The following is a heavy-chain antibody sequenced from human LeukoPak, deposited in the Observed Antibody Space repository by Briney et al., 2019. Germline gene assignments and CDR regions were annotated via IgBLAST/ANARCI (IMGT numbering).Heavy chain of an antibody. CDR3: AREGRDNDWSDY. V-gene: IGHV4-59*01. D-gene: IGHD3-9*01. Sequence: SETLSLTCTVSGGSISSYYWSWIRQPPGKGLEWIGYIYYSGSTNYNPSLKSRVTISVDRSKNQFSLKLSSVTAADTAVYYCAREGRDNDWSDYWGQGTLVTVSS. J-gene: IGHJ4*02. CDR2: IYYSGST. CDR1: GGSISSYY.